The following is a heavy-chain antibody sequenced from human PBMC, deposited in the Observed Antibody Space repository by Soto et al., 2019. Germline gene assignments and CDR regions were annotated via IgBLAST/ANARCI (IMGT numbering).Heavy chain of an antibody. Sequence: QVQLVQSGAEVKKPGASVRVSCKASGYTFTSYYIHWVRQAPGHGPEWMGMISPSSGGTDYALKFQGRVTMTRDTSTSTVYMELSSLRSEDTAVYYCTRSIITAAGTDAFDLWGQGTLVTVSS. CDR1: GYTFTSYY. CDR3: TRSIITAAGTDAFDL. CDR2: ISPSSGGT. J-gene: IGHJ3*01. V-gene: IGHV1-46*03. D-gene: IGHD6-13*01.